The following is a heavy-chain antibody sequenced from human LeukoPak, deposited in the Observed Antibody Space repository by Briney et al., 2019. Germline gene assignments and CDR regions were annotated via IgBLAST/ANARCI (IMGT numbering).Heavy chain of an antibody. CDR2: ISSSSSYI. CDR3: ARDQGSGYYSLDY. D-gene: IGHD3-22*01. V-gene: IGHV3-21*01. J-gene: IGHJ4*02. CDR1: GFTFSSYS. Sequence: GGSLRLSCAASGFTFSSYSMNWVRQAPGKGLEWVSSISSSSSYIYYADSVKGRFTISRDNAKNSLYLQMNSLRAEDTAVYYCARDQGSGYYSLDYWGQGTLVTVS.